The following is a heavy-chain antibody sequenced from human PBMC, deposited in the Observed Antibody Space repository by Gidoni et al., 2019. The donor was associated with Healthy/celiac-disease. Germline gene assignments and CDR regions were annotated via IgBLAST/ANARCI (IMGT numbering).Heavy chain of an antibody. CDR1: GDSISSSSYY. V-gene: IGHV4-39*01. D-gene: IGHD3-10*01. J-gene: IGHJ4*02. Sequence: QLQLQESGPGLVKPSETLSLTCTVSGDSISSSSYYWGWIRQPPGKGLEWIGRISYSGSTYYNPSLKSRVTISVDTSKNQFSLKLSSVTAADTAVYYCARHAYYGSGSFFLDYWGQGTLVTVSS. CDR2: ISYSGST. CDR3: ARHAYYGSGSFFLDY.